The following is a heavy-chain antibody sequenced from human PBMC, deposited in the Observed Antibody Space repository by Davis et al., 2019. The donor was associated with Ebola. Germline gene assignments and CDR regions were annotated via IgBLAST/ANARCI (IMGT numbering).Heavy chain of an antibody. CDR3: ARLSGLFSSSSGALYFDL. D-gene: IGHD6-6*01. CDR1: GDSISSGSYY. Sequence: SETLSLTCTVSGDSISSGSYYWAWIRQPPGKGLEWIGSIYYNGRTYYSSSLEGRVTISLDTSKNQFSLKLRSVTAADTAVYFCARLSGLFSSSSGALYFDLWGRGTLVSVSS. V-gene: IGHV4-39*07. J-gene: IGHJ2*01. CDR2: IYYNGRT.